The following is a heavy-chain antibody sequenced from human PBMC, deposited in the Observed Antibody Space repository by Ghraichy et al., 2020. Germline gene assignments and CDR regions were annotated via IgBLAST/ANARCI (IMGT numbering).Heavy chain of an antibody. CDR3: ARRVDTYYYDSSGYRGYYGMDV. CDR2: IYYSGST. Sequence: SETLSLTCTVSGGSISSSSYYWGWIRQPPGKGLEWIGSIYYSGSTYYNPSLKSRVTISVDTSKNQFSLKLSSVTAADTAVYYCARRVDTYYYDSSGYRGYYGMDVWGQGTTVTVSS. J-gene: IGHJ6*02. V-gene: IGHV4-39*01. CDR1: GGSISSSSYY. D-gene: IGHD3-22*01.